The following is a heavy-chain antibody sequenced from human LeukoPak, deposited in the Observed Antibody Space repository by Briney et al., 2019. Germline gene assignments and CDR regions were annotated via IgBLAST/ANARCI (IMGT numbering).Heavy chain of an antibody. Sequence: GASVKVSCKTSGYIFTGYFIQWVRQAPGQGLEWMGWINPKSGGTKYAQKFQEWVTMTRDTSISTAYMELSRLKSDDTAVYCCVRESVDAFDIWGQGTMVAVSS. CDR3: VRESVDAFDI. V-gene: IGHV1-2*04. CDR2: INPKSGGT. D-gene: IGHD2-8*01. J-gene: IGHJ3*02. CDR1: GYIFTGYF.